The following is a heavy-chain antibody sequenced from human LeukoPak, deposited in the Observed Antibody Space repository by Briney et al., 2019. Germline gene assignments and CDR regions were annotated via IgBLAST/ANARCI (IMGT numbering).Heavy chain of an antibody. CDR3: ARQARRLLVGATVFDY. D-gene: IGHD1-26*01. Sequence: SETLSLTCTVSGGSVSSGSYYWSWIRQPPGKGLEWIGYIYYSGSTNYNPSLKSRVTISVDTSKNQFSLKLSSVTAADTAVYYCARQARRLLVGATVFDYWGQGTLVTVSS. CDR1: GGSVSSGSYY. CDR2: IYYSGST. V-gene: IGHV4-61*01. J-gene: IGHJ4*02.